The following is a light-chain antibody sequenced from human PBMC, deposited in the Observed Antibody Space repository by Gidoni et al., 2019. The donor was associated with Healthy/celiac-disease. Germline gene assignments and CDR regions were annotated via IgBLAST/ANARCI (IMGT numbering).Light chain of an antibody. CDR2: AAS. Sequence: EIVMTQSPATLSVSPGERVTLSCRGSQTVRSDLAWYQQRPGQPPRLLIYAASTRATGIPARFSGSGSGTEFTLTISSLQSEDFAVYYCQHYNNWPLTFGGGTKVEIK. J-gene: IGKJ4*01. CDR1: QTVRSD. CDR3: QHYNNWPLT. V-gene: IGKV3-15*01.